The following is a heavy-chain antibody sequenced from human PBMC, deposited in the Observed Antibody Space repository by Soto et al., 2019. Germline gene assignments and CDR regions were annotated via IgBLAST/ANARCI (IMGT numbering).Heavy chain of an antibody. V-gene: IGHV3-21*01. CDR1: GFSFGSYV. Sequence: PGGSLRLSCAASGFSFGSYVMNWVRQAPGKGLEWVSSITTSSGSRYYADSVRGRFTISRDNAKNSLYLLMNSLRADDTAVYYCARSSTRGEVWGQGTTVTAP. CDR2: ITTSSGSR. D-gene: IGHD2-2*01. CDR3: ARSSTRGEV. J-gene: IGHJ6*02.